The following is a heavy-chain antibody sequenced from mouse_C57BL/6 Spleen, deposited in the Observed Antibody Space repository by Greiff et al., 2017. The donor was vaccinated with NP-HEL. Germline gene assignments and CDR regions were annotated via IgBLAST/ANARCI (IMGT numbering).Heavy chain of an antibody. J-gene: IGHJ4*01. CDR3: AIIYYDYDDYAMDY. CDR1: GYTFTSYW. CDR2: IHPNSGST. D-gene: IGHD2-4*01. V-gene: IGHV1-64*01. Sequence: VQLQQSGAELVKPGASVKLSCKASGYTFTSYWMHWVKQRPGQGLEWIGMIHPNSGSTNYNEKFKSKATLTVDKSSSTAYMQLSSLTSEDSAVYYCAIIYYDYDDYAMDYWGQGTSVTVSS.